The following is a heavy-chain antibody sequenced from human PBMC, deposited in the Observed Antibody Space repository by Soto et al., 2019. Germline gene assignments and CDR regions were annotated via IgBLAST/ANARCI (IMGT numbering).Heavy chain of an antibody. V-gene: IGHV3-30-3*01. D-gene: IGHD6-19*01. CDR1: GFTFGSYS. Sequence: GGSLRLSCAASGFTFGSYSMHWVRQAPGKGLEWVAVISYDGSNKYYPDSVKGRFTISRDISNNTLYLQMISLRADDTAVYYCARDPGAVPMYYFDYWGQGTLVTVSS. J-gene: IGHJ4*02. CDR3: ARDPGAVPMYYFDY. CDR2: ISYDGSNK.